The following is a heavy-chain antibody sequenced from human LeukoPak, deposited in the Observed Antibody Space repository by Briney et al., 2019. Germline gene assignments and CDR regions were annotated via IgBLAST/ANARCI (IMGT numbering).Heavy chain of an antibody. CDR2: IYTTRST. CDR1: GVSLSSGSYY. CDR3: SREGYYDRSGYREY. D-gene: IGHD3-22*01. J-gene: IGHJ4*02. V-gene: IGHV4-61*02. Sequence: SQTLSLTCTVSGVSLSSGSYYCVWIRQPAGTGLEWIGRIYTTRSTNYNPSFKSRVTISVDTSKNQFSLKLSSVTGADTAVYYCSREGYYDRSGYREYWGQGTLVTVSS.